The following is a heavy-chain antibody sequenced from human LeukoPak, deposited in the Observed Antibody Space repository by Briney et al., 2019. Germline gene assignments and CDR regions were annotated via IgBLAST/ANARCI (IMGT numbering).Heavy chain of an antibody. V-gene: IGHV4-34*01. J-gene: IGHJ5*02. CDR3: ARGRLITMVRGVIINSNFDP. D-gene: IGHD3-10*01. CDR1: GGSISSYY. CDR2: INHSGST. Sequence: SETLSLTCTVSGGSISSYYWSWIRQPPGKGLEWIGEINHSGSTNYNPSLKSRVTISVDTSKNQFSLKLSSVTAADTAVYYCARGRLITMVRGVIINSNFDPWGQGTLVTVSS.